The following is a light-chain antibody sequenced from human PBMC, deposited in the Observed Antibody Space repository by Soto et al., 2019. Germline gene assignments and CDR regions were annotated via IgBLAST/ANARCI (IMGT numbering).Light chain of an antibody. CDR2: AAS. J-gene: IGKJ5*01. V-gene: IGKV1-27*01. CDR3: QKYNSAPLT. Sequence: DIQMTQSPSSLSASVGDRVTITCRACQGIRNYLAWYQQRPGKVPTLLIYAASTLQSGVPSRFSGSGSGTHFTLTISSLQPEDVATYYCQKYNSAPLTFGQGTRLEIK. CDR1: QGIRNY.